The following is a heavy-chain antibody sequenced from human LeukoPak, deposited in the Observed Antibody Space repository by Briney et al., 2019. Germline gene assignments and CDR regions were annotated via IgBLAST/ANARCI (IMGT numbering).Heavy chain of an antibody. J-gene: IGHJ4*02. CDR3: ASLSSSWYYFDY. Sequence: PGGSLRLSCAASGFTVSSNYMSWVRQAPGKGLEWVSVIYSGGSTYYADSVKGRSTISRDNSKNTLYLQMNSLRAEDTAVYYCASLSSSWYYFDYWGQGTLVTVSS. CDR2: IYSGGST. CDR1: GFTVSSNY. V-gene: IGHV3-53*01. D-gene: IGHD6-13*01.